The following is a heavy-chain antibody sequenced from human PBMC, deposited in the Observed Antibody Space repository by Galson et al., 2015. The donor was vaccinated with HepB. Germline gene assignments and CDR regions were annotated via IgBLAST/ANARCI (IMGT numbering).Heavy chain of an antibody. J-gene: IGHJ3*02. CDR3: ARDPIRYSGYDYDAFDI. CDR2: INPSGGST. V-gene: IGHV1-46*01. CDR1: GYTFTSYY. Sequence: SVKVSCKASGYTFTSYYMHWVRQAPGQGLEWMGIINPSGGSTSYAQKFQGRVTMTRDTSTSTVYMELSSLRSEDTAVYYCARDPIRYSGYDYDAFDIWGQGTMVTVSS. D-gene: IGHD5-12*01.